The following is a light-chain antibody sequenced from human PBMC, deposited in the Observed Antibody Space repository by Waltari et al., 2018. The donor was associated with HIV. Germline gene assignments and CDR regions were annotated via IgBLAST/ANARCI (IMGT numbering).Light chain of an antibody. CDR1: SSNIGSKY. V-gene: IGLV1-47*01. CDR3: AAWDDSLSGRGV. Sequence: QSVLTQPPSASGTPGQRVTISCSGSSSNIGSKYVYWYQQLPGTAPKLLIYRNYQRPSGVPDRFPGSKSGTSASLAISGLRSEDEADYYCAAWDDSLSGRGVFGGGTKLTVL. CDR2: RNY. J-gene: IGLJ2*01.